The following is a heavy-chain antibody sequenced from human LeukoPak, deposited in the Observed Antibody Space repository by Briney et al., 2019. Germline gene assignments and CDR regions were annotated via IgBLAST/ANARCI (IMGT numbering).Heavy chain of an antibody. Sequence: GGSLRLSCAASGFTFSSYGMHWVRQAPGKGLEWVAVISYDGSNKYYADSVKGRFTISRDNSKNTLSLQMNSLRAEDTAVYYCAKDRAAATYYFDYWGQGTLVTVSS. CDR2: ISYDGSNK. J-gene: IGHJ4*02. CDR1: GFTFSSYG. D-gene: IGHD6-13*01. V-gene: IGHV3-30*18. CDR3: AKDRAAATYYFDY.